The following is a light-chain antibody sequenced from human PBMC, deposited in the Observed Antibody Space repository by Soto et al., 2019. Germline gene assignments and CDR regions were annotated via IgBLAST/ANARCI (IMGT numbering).Light chain of an antibody. CDR2: EVT. CDR1: SSDIGIFNY. CDR3: SSYTSSSALGV. V-gene: IGLV2-14*01. Sequence: QSALTQPASVSGSPGQSITISCTGTSSDIGIFNYVSWYQQHPGKAPKLIIYEVTNRPSGVSDRFSGSKFGSTASLNISGLQADDEADYYCSSYTSSSALGVFGGGTKLTVL. J-gene: IGLJ3*02.